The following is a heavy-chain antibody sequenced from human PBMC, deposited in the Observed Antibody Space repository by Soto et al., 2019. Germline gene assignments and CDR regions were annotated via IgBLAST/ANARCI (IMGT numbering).Heavy chain of an antibody. Sequence: SETLSLTCTVSGGSISSYYWSWIRQPPWKGLEWIGYIYYSGSTNYNPSLKSRVTISVDTSKNQFSLKLSSVTAADTAVYYCARDERVVPAAMTDDYYYYYGMDVWGQGTTVTVSS. CDR2: IYYSGST. J-gene: IGHJ6*02. V-gene: IGHV4-59*01. CDR3: ARDERVVPAAMTDDYYYYYGMDV. CDR1: GGSISSYY. D-gene: IGHD2-2*01.